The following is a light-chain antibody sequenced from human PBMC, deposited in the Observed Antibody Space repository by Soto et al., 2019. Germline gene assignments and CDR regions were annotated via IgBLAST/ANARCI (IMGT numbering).Light chain of an antibody. J-gene: IGLJ2*01. Sequence: QSALTQPASVSGSPGQSITISCTGTSSDVGSYNLVSWDQQYPGKAPKFVIYEGSKRPSGISNRFSGSKSGNTASLTISGLQAEDEAEYHCCSYAGSNTLVFGGGTKLTVL. V-gene: IGLV2-23*01. CDR2: EGS. CDR1: SSDVGSYNL. CDR3: CSYAGSNTLV.